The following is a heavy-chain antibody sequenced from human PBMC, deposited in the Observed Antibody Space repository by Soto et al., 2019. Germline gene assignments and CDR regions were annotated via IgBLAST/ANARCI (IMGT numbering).Heavy chain of an antibody. CDR3: ARRVYGSGSYDY. D-gene: IGHD3-10*01. V-gene: IGHV4-39*01. CDR2: IYYSGST. CDR1: GGSISSSSYY. Sequence: SETLSLTCTVSGGSISSSSYYWGWIRQPPGKGLEWIGSIYYSGSTYYNPSLKSRVTISVDTSKNQFSPKLSSVTAADTAVYYCARRVYGSGSYDYWGQGTLVTAPQ. J-gene: IGHJ4*02.